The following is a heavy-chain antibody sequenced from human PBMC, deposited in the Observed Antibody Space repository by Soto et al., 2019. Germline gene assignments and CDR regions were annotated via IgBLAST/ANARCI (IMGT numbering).Heavy chain of an antibody. CDR3: AKGGGSCCFDC. CDR2: ISGSGEST. CDR1: GFTFSNYA. D-gene: IGHD2-15*01. Sequence: GGSLRLSCAAYGFTFSNYAMSWVRQAPGKGLEWVSAISGSGESTFYGDYVKGRFTVSRDHSKNTLYLQMNSLGVEDTAEYYCAKGGGSCCFDCWGQGTLVTVSS. V-gene: IGHV3-23*01. J-gene: IGHJ4*02.